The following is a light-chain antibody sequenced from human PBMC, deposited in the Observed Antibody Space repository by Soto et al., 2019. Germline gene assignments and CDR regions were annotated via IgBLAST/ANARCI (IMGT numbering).Light chain of an antibody. V-gene: IGKV3-11*01. CDR3: QHRTNWEYT. Sequence: EIVLTQSPANLSLSPGERATLSCRASQSVSSSLAWYQQKPGQAPRLLIYGASKRAPGIPVRFSASGSGTDFTLTISSLEPEDFAVYSCQHRTNWEYTFGQGTKLEIK. CDR2: GAS. CDR1: QSVSSS. J-gene: IGKJ2*01.